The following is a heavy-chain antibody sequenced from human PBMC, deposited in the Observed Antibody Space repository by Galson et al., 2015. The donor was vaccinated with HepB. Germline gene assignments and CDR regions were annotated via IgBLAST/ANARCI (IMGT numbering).Heavy chain of an antibody. CDR1: GFTFDDYT. J-gene: IGHJ4*02. D-gene: IGHD3-22*01. Sequence: SLRLSCAASGFTFDDYTMHWVRQAPGKGLEWVSLISWDGGSTYYADSVKGRFTISRDNSKNSLYLQMNSLRTEDTALYYCAEDMIVVAISGGFDYWGQGTLVTVSS. CDR3: AEDMIVVAISGGFDY. CDR2: ISWDGGST. V-gene: IGHV3-43*01.